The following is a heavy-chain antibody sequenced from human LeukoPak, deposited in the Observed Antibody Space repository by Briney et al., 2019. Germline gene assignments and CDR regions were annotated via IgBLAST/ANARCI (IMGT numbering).Heavy chain of an antibody. CDR2: IYYSGST. D-gene: IGHD3-10*01. CDR3: ARGSYGSGSYLGLNWFDP. V-gene: IGHV4-59*01. CDR1: GGSISSYY. J-gene: IGHJ5*02. Sequence: SETLSLTCTVSGGSISSYYWSWIRQLPGKGLEWIGYIYYSGSTNYNPSLKSRVTISVDTSKNQFSLKLSSVTAADTAVYYCARGSYGSGSYLGLNWFDPWGQGTLVTVSS.